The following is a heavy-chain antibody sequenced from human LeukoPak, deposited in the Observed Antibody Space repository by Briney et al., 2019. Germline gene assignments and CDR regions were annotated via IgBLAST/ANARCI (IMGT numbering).Heavy chain of an antibody. CDR1: GGSIGTYY. Sequence: SDTLSLTCTVSGGSIGTYYWSWIRQPPGKGLEWIGYIYYNGYTDYNPSLKSRVTISLHTSKNQFSLKLSSVTAADTAVYYCARDGVDWGSHFDYWGQGTLVTVSS. J-gene: IGHJ4*02. CDR2: IYYNGYT. CDR3: ARDGVDWGSHFDY. V-gene: IGHV4-59*01. D-gene: IGHD3/OR15-3a*01.